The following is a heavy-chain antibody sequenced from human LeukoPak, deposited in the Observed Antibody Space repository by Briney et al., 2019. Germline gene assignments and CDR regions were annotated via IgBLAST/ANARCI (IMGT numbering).Heavy chain of an antibody. D-gene: IGHD3-9*01. Sequence: GGSLRLSCAASGYTFSTYWIHWVRQAPGKGLVWVSHINGDGSSTSYADSVKGRFAISRNNAKNTLYLQMNSLRAEDTAVYYCARTMTGAFFDYWGQGALVTVSS. J-gene: IGHJ4*02. CDR1: GYTFSTYW. CDR2: INGDGSST. CDR3: ARTMTGAFFDY. V-gene: IGHV3-74*01.